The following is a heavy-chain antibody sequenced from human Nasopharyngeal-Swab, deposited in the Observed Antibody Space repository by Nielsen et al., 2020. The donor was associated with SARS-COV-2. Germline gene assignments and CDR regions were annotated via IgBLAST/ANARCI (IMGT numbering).Heavy chain of an antibody. Sequence: GESLKTSCAASGFTFSNAWMSWVRQAPGKGLEWVGRIKSKTDGGTTDYAAPVKGRFNISRDDSKNTLYLQMNSLKTEDTAVYYCSIAVAGTLDYWGQGTLVTVSS. CDR1: GFTFSNAW. D-gene: IGHD6-19*01. V-gene: IGHV3-15*01. J-gene: IGHJ4*02. CDR3: SIAVAGTLDY. CDR2: IKSKTDGGTT.